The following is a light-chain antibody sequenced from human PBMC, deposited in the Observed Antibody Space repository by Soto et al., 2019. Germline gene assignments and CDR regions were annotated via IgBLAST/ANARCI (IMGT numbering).Light chain of an antibody. CDR3: QSYDSSLSGCV. Sequence: QSALTQPPSASGSPGQSVTISCTGTSSDVGDNYVSWYQQHLGKAPKLIIYEVSQRPSGVPDRFSGSKSGNTASLTVSGLQTEDEADYYCQSYDSSLSGCVFGTGTKLTVL. CDR2: EVS. V-gene: IGLV2-8*01. J-gene: IGLJ1*01. CDR1: SSDVGDNY.